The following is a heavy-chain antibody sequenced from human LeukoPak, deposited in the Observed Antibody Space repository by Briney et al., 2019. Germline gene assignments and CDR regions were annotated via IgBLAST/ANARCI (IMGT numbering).Heavy chain of an antibody. Sequence: GGSLRLSCEGSGFPFSSYGMHWVRQAPGKWLEWLALISYDSSNWVIADSVKGRFTISRDNAKNTLYLQMNSLRAEDTAVYYCARDLNYAIDYWGQGTLVTVSS. J-gene: IGHJ4*02. CDR1: GFPFSSYG. CDR3: ARDLNYAIDY. CDR2: ISYDSSNW. D-gene: IGHD1-7*01. V-gene: IGHV3-30*03.